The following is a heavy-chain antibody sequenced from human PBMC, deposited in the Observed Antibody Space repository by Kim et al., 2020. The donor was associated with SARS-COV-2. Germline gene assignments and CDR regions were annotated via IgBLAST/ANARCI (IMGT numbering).Heavy chain of an antibody. CDR1: GYTLTGYY. D-gene: IGHD6-25*01. CDR3: ATTVLTRGYSTGIDS. J-gene: IGHJ4*02. Sequence: ASVKVSCKASGYTLTGYYTHWVRQAPGQGLEWMGRINANSGGTTYAQKFQGRVTMTRDTSISTANMELTRLSSDDTALYYCATTVLTRGYSTGIDSWGPG. V-gene: IGHV1-2*06. CDR2: INANSGGT.